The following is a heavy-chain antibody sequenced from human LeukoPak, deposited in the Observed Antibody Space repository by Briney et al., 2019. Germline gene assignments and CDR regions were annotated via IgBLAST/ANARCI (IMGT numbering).Heavy chain of an antibody. D-gene: IGHD3-22*01. CDR3: ARAEKGGYYDSSGYDY. J-gene: IGHJ4*02. CDR2: ISSSSATK. Sequence: GSLRLSCAASGFTFSTYSMNWVRQAPGEGLEWVSYISSSSATKHYAASVQGRFTIFRDNAKKSLYLQMNSLGAEDTAVYYCARAEKGGYYDSSGYDYWGQGTLVTVSS. V-gene: IGHV3-48*04. CDR1: GFTFSTYS.